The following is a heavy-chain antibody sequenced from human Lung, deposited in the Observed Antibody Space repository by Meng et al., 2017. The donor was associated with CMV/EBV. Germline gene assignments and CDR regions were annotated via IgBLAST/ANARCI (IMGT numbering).Heavy chain of an antibody. D-gene: IGHD3-10*01. CDR3: ARERPMVRGNFPHNYYGMDV. J-gene: IGHJ6*02. CDR1: DFIFSTFS. Sequence: GESXKISCAASDFIFSTFSMNWVRQAPGKGLEWVSHISSSSSYIYYADSVKGRFTISRDNSKKSLFLQIHSLRAEDTAVYYCARERPMVRGNFPHNYYGMDVWGQGTTVTVSS. CDR2: ISSSSSYI. V-gene: IGHV3-21*01.